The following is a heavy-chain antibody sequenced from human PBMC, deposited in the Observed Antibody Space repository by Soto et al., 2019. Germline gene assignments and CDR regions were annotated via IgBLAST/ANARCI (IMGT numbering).Heavy chain of an antibody. D-gene: IGHD5-12*01. CDR2: IYINGST. Sequence: LRLSCAASGFSVSSNYMSWVRQAPGEGLEWVAIIYINGSTDYADSVQGRFSVSRDIYKNTLFLQMNNLRAEDTAVYFCSGDPRGYDEGDWYHGVDVWGQGTTATV. V-gene: IGHV3-53*01. CDR3: SGDPRGYDEGDWYHGVDV. CDR1: GFSVSSNY. J-gene: IGHJ6*01.